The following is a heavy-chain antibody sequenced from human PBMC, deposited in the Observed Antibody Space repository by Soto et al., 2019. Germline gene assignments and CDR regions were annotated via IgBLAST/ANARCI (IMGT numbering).Heavy chain of an antibody. J-gene: IGHJ6*02. Sequence: QVQLVQSGAEVKKPGSSVKVSCKASGGTFSSYAISWVRQAPGQGLEWMGGIIPIFGTANYAQKFQGRVTITADESTSTAYMELSSLRSEDTAVYYCVLGWGGGIPSPLYYYYGMDVWGQGTTVTVSS. D-gene: IGHD3-16*01. V-gene: IGHV1-69*01. CDR1: GGTFSSYA. CDR2: IIPIFGTA. CDR3: VLGWGGGIPSPLYYYYGMDV.